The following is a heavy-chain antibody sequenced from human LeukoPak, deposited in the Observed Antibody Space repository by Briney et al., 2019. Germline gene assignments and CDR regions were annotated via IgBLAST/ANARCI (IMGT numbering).Heavy chain of an antibody. D-gene: IGHD3-9*01. Sequence: GGSLRLSCAASGFSLSTYDMHWVRQAPGKGLEWVAVISSDGSHKYWADSVKGRFTISRDNSKNTVYLQMNSLRAEDTAVYYCAKGSIDWYYFDYWGQGTLVTVSS. J-gene: IGHJ4*02. CDR3: AKGSIDWYYFDY. V-gene: IGHV3-30*18. CDR1: GFSLSTYD. CDR2: ISSDGSHK.